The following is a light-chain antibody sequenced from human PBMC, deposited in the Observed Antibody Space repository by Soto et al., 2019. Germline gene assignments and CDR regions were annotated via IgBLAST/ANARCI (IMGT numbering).Light chain of an antibody. V-gene: IGKV3-11*01. CDR1: QDVSRY. CDR2: DAS. Sequence: EIVVTQSPATLSLSPGERATLSCRASQDVSRYLAWYQQKPGQSPRLLIYDASNRATGIPARFSGSGSGTDFTLTISSLEPEDFAVYYCQQYGSSGTFGQGTRLEIK. CDR3: QQYGSSGT. J-gene: IGKJ5*01.